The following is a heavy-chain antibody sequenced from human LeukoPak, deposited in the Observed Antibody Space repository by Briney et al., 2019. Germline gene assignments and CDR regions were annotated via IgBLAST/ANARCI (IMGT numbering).Heavy chain of an antibody. Sequence: GGSLRLSCAASGFILGNYWMGWVRQAPGKGLEWVAYIKQDGSEKYYVDSVKGRFSISRDNAKNSLYLQMNSLRAEDTAVYYCAKGDSGSYYYAFDIWGQGTMVTVSS. V-gene: IGHV3-7*03. CDR1: GFILGNYW. D-gene: IGHD1-26*01. CDR2: IKQDGSEK. CDR3: AKGDSGSYYYAFDI. J-gene: IGHJ3*02.